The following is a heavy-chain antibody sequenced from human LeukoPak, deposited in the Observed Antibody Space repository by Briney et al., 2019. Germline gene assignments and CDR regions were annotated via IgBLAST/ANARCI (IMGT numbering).Heavy chain of an antibody. J-gene: IGHJ3*01. CDR2: DYYAGSA. CDR1: GGSISSSSYY. D-gene: IGHD4-17*01. Sequence: PSETLSLTCTVSGGSISSSSYYWGWIRQPPGKGLEWIVSDYYAGSAYYNPSLKSRVTISIDTSTNQFSLKVTSVTGADRAVYYCARSRSTVNPPRPDTFDLWGQGTMVTVSS. CDR3: ARSRSTVNPPRPDTFDL. V-gene: IGHV4-39*07.